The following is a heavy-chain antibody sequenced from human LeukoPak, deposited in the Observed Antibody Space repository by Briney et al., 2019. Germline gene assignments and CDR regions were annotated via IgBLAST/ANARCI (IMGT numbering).Heavy chain of an antibody. CDR3: ATDLLWFGEFAFDY. CDR2: FDPEDGET. CDR1: GYTLTELS. V-gene: IGHV1-24*01. J-gene: IGHJ4*02. D-gene: IGHD3-10*01. Sequence: ASVKVSCKVSGYTLTELSMHWVRQAPGKGLEWMGGFDPEDGETIYAQKFQGRVTMTEDTSTDTAYMELSSLRSEDTAVYYCATDLLWFGEFAFDYWGQGTLVTVS.